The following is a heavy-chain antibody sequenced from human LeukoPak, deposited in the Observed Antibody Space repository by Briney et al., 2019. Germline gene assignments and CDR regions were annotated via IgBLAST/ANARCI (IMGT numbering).Heavy chain of an antibody. D-gene: IGHD5-12*01. J-gene: IGHJ6*02. V-gene: IGHV4-59*01. CDR3: GRGFGSGYDFPTYFYGMDL. CDR2: VYSSGST. Sequence: PSETLSLTCTVSGASMDSYYWSWIRQPPGKGLEWIGYVYSSGSTNYNPSVKSRVTISVDTSKNQFSLKLSSVTAADTAVYYCGRGFGSGYDFPTYFYGMDLWGQGTTVTVSS. CDR1: GASMDSYY.